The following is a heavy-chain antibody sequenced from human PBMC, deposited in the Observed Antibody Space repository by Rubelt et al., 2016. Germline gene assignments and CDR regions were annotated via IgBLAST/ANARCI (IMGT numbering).Heavy chain of an antibody. J-gene: IGHJ4*02. CDR3: ARQWPGAEAAFDY. D-gene: IGHD6-19*01. V-gene: IGHV4-61*01. CDR1: GGSVSSDSYF. Sequence: QVQLQESGPGLVKPSETLSLTCTVSGGSVSSDSYFWSWIRQPPGKGLEWIGYIYHTGSTNYNSSLKSRVTVSIDTSKNLISLKRGLVTAADTAVYYCARQWPGAEAAFDYWGQGTLVTVSS. CDR2: IYHTGST.